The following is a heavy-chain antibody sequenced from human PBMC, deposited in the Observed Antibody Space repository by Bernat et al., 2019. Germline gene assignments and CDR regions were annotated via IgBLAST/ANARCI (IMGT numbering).Heavy chain of an antibody. CDR3: ATNMAAAGND. CDR1: GFTFSSSW. CDR2: IKQDGSEK. Sequence: EVQLVESGGGLVQPGGSLSLSCAASGFTFSSSWMAWVRQAPGKGLEWVANIKQDGSEKYYVDSVKGRFTISRDNAKNSLYLQMNSLRAEDTAVYYCATNMAAAGNDWGQGTLVTVSS. V-gene: IGHV3-7*03. J-gene: IGHJ4*02. D-gene: IGHD6-13*01.